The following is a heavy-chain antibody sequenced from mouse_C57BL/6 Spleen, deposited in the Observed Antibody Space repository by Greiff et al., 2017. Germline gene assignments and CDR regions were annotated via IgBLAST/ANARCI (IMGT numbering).Heavy chain of an antibody. J-gene: IGHJ4*01. D-gene: IGHD1-1*01. CDR1: GFTFSDYG. CDR2: ISSGSSTI. Sequence: EVQVVESGGGLVKPGGSLKLSCAASGFTFSDYGMHWVRQAPEKGLEWVAYISSGSSTIYYADTVKGRFTISRDNAKNTLFRQMTSLRSEDTAMYYWARGGVITTVVAPSYYAMDYWGQGTSVTVSS. CDR3: ARGGVITTVVAPSYYAMDY. V-gene: IGHV5-17*01.